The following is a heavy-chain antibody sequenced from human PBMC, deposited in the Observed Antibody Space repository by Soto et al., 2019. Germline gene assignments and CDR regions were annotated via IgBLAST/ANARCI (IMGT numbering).Heavy chain of an antibody. CDR1: GYSFTSYW. CDR3: ARQRYSSSWDYYYYGMDV. Sequence: GESLKISCKGSGYSFTSYWISWVRQMPGKGLEWMGRIDPSDSYTNYSPSFQGHVTISADKSISTAYLQWSSLKASDTAMYYCARQRYSSSWDYYYYGMDVWGQGTTVTVS. V-gene: IGHV5-10-1*01. J-gene: IGHJ6*02. CDR2: IDPSDSYT. D-gene: IGHD6-13*01.